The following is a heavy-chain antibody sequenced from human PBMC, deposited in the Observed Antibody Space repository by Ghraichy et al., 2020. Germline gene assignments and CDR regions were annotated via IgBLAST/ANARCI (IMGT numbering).Heavy chain of an antibody. V-gene: IGHV4-61*01. D-gene: IGHD4-11*01. J-gene: IGHJ6*02. Sequence: SETLSLTCTVSGGSVTTGTYYWSWIRQPPGKGLEWIGYIYHSGTTNYNSSLTSRVTISIDTSKNQFSLRLTSVTAAATAVYDCARTNPGRTTALASYYGMEIWGQGTTVTVSS. CDR3: ARTNPGRTTALASYYGMEI. CDR1: GGSVTTGTYY. CDR2: IYHSGTT.